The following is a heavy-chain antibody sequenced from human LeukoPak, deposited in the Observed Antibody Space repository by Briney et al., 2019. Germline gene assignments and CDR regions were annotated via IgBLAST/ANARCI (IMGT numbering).Heavy chain of an antibody. Sequence: GGSLRLSCAASGFTFSDYYMSWIRQAPGKGLEWVSYISSSTSTTYYADSVQGRFTISRDNAKNSLYLQMDSLRDGDTAVYYCARDSTLTHAWSGYGFDVWGQGTMVTVSS. CDR3: ARDSTLTHAWSGYGFDV. CDR2: ISSSTSTT. V-gene: IGHV3-11*04. CDR1: GFTFSDYY. J-gene: IGHJ3*01. D-gene: IGHD4-17*01.